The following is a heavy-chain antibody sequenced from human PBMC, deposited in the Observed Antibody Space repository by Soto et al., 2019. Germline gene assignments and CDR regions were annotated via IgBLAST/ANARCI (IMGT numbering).Heavy chain of an antibody. J-gene: IGHJ2*01. CDR3: ARSPPLVTRPSDIGL. V-gene: IGHV4-31*03. Sequence: QVQLQESGPGLVKPSQTLSLTCTVSGASISRGDYYWSWIRQYPGKVLEWIGYIHNSGNTYYNTALKRRVSISMDTSRNQFALPLYSVIAADTAVYYCARSPPLVTRPSDIGLWGRGSLVTLSS. CDR2: IHNSGNT. D-gene: IGHD6-13*01. CDR1: GASISRGDYY.